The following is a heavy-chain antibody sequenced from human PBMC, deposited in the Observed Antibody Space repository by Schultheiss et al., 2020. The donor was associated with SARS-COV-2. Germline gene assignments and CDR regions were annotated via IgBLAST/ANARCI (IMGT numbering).Heavy chain of an antibody. CDR3: TTVPLEVVAAHDYYYYYGMDV. CDR1: GFTFSNAW. D-gene: IGHD2-15*01. CDR2: IKSKTDGGTT. V-gene: IGHV3-15*07. Sequence: GGSLRLSCAASGFTFSNAWMNWVRQAPGKGLEWVGRIKSKTDGGTTDYAAPVKGRFTISRDDSKNTLYLQMNSLKTEDTAVYYCTTVPLEVVAAHDYYYYYGMDVWGQGTTVTVSS. J-gene: IGHJ6*02.